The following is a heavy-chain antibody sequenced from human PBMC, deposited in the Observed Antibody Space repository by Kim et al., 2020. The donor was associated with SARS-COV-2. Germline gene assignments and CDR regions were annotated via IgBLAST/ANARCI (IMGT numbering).Heavy chain of an antibody. J-gene: IGHJ4*02. Sequence: NLYYAALVKGRFTISRDNAKDSLFRQMDSLRAEDTATYFCARLSNSSPRDYWGQGTLVTVSS. CDR2: NL. V-gene: IGHV3-11*04. CDR3: ARLSNSSPRDY. D-gene: IGHD6-13*01.